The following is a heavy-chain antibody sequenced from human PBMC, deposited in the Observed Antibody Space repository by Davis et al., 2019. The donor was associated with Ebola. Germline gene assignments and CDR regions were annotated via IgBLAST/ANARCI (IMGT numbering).Heavy chain of an antibody. V-gene: IGHV1-46*01. J-gene: IGHJ3*02. Sequence: ASVKVSCKASGYTFTSYYMHWVRQAPGQGLEWMGIINPSGGSTSYAQKFQGRVTMTRDTSTSTVYMELSSLRSEDTAVYYCAREWKVTDIIQSDAFDIWGQGTMVTVSS. CDR1: GYTFTSYY. CDR3: AREWKVTDIIQSDAFDI. D-gene: IGHD2-21*02. CDR2: INPSGGST.